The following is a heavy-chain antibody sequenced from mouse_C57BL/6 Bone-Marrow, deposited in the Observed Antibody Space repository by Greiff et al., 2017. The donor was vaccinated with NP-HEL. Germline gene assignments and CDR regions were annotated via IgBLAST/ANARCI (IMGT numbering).Heavy chain of an antibody. V-gene: IGHV1-9*01. D-gene: IGHD1-1*01. CDR3: ARSPYYYGSRYWYFDV. CDR1: GYTFTGYW. Sequence: VKLQESGAELMKPGASVKLSCKATGYTFTGYWIEWVKQRPGHGLEWIGEILPGSGSTNYNEKFKGKATFTADTSSNTAYMQLSSLTTEDSAIYYCARSPYYYGSRYWYFDVWGTGTTVTVSS. J-gene: IGHJ1*03. CDR2: ILPGSGST.